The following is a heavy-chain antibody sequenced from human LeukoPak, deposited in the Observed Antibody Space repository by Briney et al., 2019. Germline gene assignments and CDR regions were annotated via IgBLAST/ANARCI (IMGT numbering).Heavy chain of an antibody. CDR3: ARVLRSLRGLDGFDI. Sequence: SETLSLTCSVSGDSIRSSGYYWGWIRQPPGQGLEWIGSIYYSGITYYNTSLKSRITISIDTSKNQFSLKLTSVTAADTAVYYCARVLRSLRGLDGFDIWGQGTMVSVSS. D-gene: IGHD3-3*01. CDR1: GDSIRSSGYY. J-gene: IGHJ3*02. V-gene: IGHV4-39*07. CDR2: IYYSGIT.